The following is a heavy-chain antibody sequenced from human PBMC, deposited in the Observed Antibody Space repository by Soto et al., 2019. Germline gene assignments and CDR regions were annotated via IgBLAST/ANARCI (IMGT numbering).Heavy chain of an antibody. CDR1: GGTFSSYA. Sequence: QVQLVQSGAEVKKPGSSVKVSCKASGGTFSSYAISWVRQAPGQGLEWMGGLLPIFGTANYAQKFQGRVTITADESTSTGYMELRSLRSEDTAVYYCARGVLRGYGALDYWGQGTLVTVSS. CDR2: LLPIFGTA. J-gene: IGHJ4*02. V-gene: IGHV1-69*01. D-gene: IGHD5-18*01. CDR3: ARGVLRGYGALDY.